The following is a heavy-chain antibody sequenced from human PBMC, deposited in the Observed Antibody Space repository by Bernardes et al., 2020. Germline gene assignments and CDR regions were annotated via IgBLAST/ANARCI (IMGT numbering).Heavy chain of an antibody. CDR1: GFTFSDHN. CDR2: IRPKINSYTT. J-gene: IGHJ4*02. V-gene: IGHV3-72*01. D-gene: IGHD6-6*01. CDR3: VRGRYTNSRTYFDY. Sequence: GGSLRLSRAASGFTFSDHNMDWVRQAPGKGLEWVGRIRPKINSYTTEYAASVKGRFTLSRDDSKNSLYLQMNSLKIEDTAVYYCVRGRYTNSRTYFDYWGQGILVTVSS.